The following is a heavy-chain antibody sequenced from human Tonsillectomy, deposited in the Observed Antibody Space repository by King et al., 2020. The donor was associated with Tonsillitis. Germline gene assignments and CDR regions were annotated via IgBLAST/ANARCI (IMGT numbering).Heavy chain of an antibody. CDR3: TRLNGKNFEPAFDI. D-gene: IGHD2-8*01. CDR1: GDSLSSSYW. J-gene: IGHJ3*02. Sequence: VQLQESGPGLVKPSGTLSLTCAVSGDSLSSSYWWTWVRQSPGNGLEWIGEMYHSGSSNYNPSLKSRVTISVDKSKNEFSLKLRSVTAADTAVYYCTRLNGKNFEPAFDIWGQGTMVTVSS. V-gene: IGHV4-4*02. CDR2: MYHSGSS.